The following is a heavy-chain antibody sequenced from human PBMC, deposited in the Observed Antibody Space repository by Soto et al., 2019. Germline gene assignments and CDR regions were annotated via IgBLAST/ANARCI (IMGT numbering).Heavy chain of an antibody. CDR3: ARDRSSGWTWFDY. D-gene: IGHD6-19*01. CDR2: ISFFGST. CDR1: GGSVTGGSHY. Sequence: SETLSLTCTVSGGSVTGGSHYWSWIRQPPGKGLEFIGYISFFGSTKYNPSLKSRVTISVDTSKNQFSLELTSLTAADTAVYYCARDRSSGWTWFDYWGQGTLVTVPQ. V-gene: IGHV4-61*01. J-gene: IGHJ4*02.